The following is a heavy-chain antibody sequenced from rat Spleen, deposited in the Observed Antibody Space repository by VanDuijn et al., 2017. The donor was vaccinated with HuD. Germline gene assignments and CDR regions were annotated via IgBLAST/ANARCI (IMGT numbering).Heavy chain of an antibody. J-gene: IGHJ2*01. CDR1: GFTFSNYG. V-gene: IGHV5S13*01. Sequence: EVQLVESGGGLVQPGRSLKLSCAASGFTFSNYGMAWVRQAPTKGLEWVTSISTGNFNTYYQDSVKGRFTISRDDAKNTLYLQMDSLRSEDTATYYCARRYYSGFDYWGQGVMVTVSS. D-gene: IGHD1-1*01. CDR3: ARRYYSGFDY. CDR2: ISTGNFNT.